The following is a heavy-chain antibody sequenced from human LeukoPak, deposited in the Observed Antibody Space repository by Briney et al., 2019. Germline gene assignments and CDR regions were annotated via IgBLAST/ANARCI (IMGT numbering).Heavy chain of an antibody. D-gene: IGHD1-26*01. CDR3: TRDPILGAPDYFDY. Sequence: GGSLRLSCAASGFTVSSNYMSWVRQAPGKGLEWVSVIYSGGSTYYADSVKGRFTISRDNSKNTMYLQMNNLREEDMAVYYCTRDPILGAPDYFDYWGQGTLVTVSS. CDR2: IYSGGST. V-gene: IGHV3-66*01. CDR1: GFTVSSNY. J-gene: IGHJ4*02.